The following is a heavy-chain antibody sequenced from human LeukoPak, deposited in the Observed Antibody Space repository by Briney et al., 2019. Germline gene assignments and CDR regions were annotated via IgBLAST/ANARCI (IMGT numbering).Heavy chain of an antibody. Sequence: GWALTLSCPGSGFRFSGYVMSGVRQAAGKGLEYVSSIDSSDDGASYYADSVKGRFTISRDNSKNTLFLQMNSLRVEDTAFYYCARVDSGNYDYWGQGTLLTVSS. J-gene: IGHJ1*01. D-gene: IGHD1-26*01. CDR1: GFRFSGYV. V-gene: IGHV3-23*01. CDR2: IDSSDDGAS. CDR3: ARVDSGNYDY.